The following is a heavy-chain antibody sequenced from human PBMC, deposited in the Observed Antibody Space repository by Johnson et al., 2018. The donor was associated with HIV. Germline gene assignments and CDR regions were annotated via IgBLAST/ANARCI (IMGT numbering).Heavy chain of an antibody. CDR1: GFNFSDYY. Sequence: QVQLVESGGGLVKPGGSLRLSCAASGFNFSDYYMSWIRQAPGKGLEWISYISNSGSTIYYVDSVKGRFTISRDNAKNSLYLQMNRLRAEDTAVYYCARAQRVTMIVVSLGAFDIWGQGTMVTVSS. V-gene: IGHV3-11*04. CDR3: ARAQRVTMIVVSLGAFDI. D-gene: IGHD3-22*01. CDR2: ISNSGSTI. J-gene: IGHJ3*02.